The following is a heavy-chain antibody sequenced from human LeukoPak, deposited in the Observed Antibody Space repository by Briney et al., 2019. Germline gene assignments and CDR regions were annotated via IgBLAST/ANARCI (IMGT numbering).Heavy chain of an antibody. D-gene: IGHD3-10*01. CDR3: ARGLLWFGESYGMDV. Sequence: GGSLRLSCAASGFTFSSYWMSWVRQAPGKGLEWVANIKQDGSEKYYVDSVKGRFTISRNNAKNSLYLQMNSLRAEDTAVYYCARGLLWFGESYGMDVWGKGTTVTVSS. V-gene: IGHV3-7*03. CDR2: IKQDGSEK. CDR1: GFTFSSYW. J-gene: IGHJ6*04.